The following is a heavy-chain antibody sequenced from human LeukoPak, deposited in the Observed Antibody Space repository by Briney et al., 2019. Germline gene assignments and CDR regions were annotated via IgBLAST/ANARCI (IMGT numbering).Heavy chain of an antibody. D-gene: IGHD2-15*01. V-gene: IGHV3-21*01. CDR3: ARDFEGRCSGGSCYSAYYYYMDV. J-gene: IGHJ6*03. Sequence: AGGSLRLSCAASGFTFSGSAMHWVRQAPGKGLEWVSSISSSSSYIYYADSVKCRFTSSRDNAKNPLYLQMNSLRAEDTAVYYCARDFEGRCSGGSCYSAYYYYMDVWGKGTTVTISS. CDR1: GFTFSGSA. CDR2: ISSSSSYI.